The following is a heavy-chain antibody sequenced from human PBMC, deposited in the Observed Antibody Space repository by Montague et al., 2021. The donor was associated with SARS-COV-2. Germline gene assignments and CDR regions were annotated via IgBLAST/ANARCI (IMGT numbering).Heavy chain of an antibody. Sequence: PALMKPTQTLTLTCTFSGFSLSTSGVGVGWIRQPPGKALEWLALIYWDDDKRYSPSLKSRLTITKDTSKNQVVLTMTNMDPVDTATYYCARRITIYAFDXWGQGTMVTVSS. D-gene: IGHD3-3*01. CDR2: IYWDDDK. CDR1: GFSLSTSGVG. J-gene: IGHJ3*02. CDR3: ARRITIYAFDX. V-gene: IGHV2-5*02.